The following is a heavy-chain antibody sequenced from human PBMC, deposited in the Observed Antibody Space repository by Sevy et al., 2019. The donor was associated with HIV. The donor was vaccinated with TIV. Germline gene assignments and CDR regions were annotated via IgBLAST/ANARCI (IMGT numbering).Heavy chain of an antibody. CDR1: GDSIIDYY. Sequence: SETLSLTCTVSGDSIIDYYWSWIRQPPGKGLEWIGYIHNRGGYNYNPSLKSRVTISGDVSRNQFSLRLSSVTAADTAVYYCARDTSGYSSGWYPYYHYYGIDVWGQGTTVTVSS. CDR3: ARDTSGYSSGWYPYYHYYGIDV. V-gene: IGHV4-59*01. J-gene: IGHJ6*02. CDR2: IHNRGGY. D-gene: IGHD6-19*01.